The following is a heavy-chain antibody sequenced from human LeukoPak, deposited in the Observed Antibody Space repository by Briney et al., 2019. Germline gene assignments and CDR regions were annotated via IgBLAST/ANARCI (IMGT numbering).Heavy chain of an antibody. CDR3: AATYYDILTGYYPYYYYGMDV. V-gene: IGHV3-33*01. D-gene: IGHD3-9*01. J-gene: IGHJ6*01. Sequence: PGGSLRLSCAASGFTFSSYGMHWVRQAPGKGLEWVAVIWYDGSNKYYADSVKGRFTLSRDNFKNTLYLQMNSLRAEDTAVYYCAATYYDILTGYYPYYYYGMDVWGKGTTVTVFS. CDR2: IWYDGSNK. CDR1: GFTFSSYG.